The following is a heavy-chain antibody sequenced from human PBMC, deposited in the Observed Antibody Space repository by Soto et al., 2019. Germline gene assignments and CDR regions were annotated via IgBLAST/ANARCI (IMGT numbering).Heavy chain of an antibody. V-gene: IGHV3-49*03. D-gene: IGHD6-19*01. CDR3: TRDPDPEQFYAFDI. CDR1: GFTFRIYS. Sequence: GGSLRLSCVASGFTFRIYSMHWFRQAPGKGLEWVGFIRSKAYGGTTEYAASVKGRFTISRDDSKSIAYLQMNSLKTEDTAVYYCTRDPDPEQFYAFDIWGQGTMVTVSS. CDR2: IRSKAYGGTT. J-gene: IGHJ3*02.